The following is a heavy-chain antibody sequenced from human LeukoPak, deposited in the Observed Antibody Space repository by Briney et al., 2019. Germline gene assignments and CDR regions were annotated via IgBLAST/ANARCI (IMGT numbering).Heavy chain of an antibody. J-gene: IGHJ5*02. Sequence: GGSLRLSCAASGFTFSSYAVHWVRQAPGKGLEWVAVISYDGSNKYYADSVKGRFIISRDNSKNTLYLQMNSLRAEDTAVYYCARESAGGSIYNWFDPWGQGTLVTVSS. CDR1: GFTFSSYA. V-gene: IGHV3-30-3*01. D-gene: IGHD2-15*01. CDR3: ARESAGGSIYNWFDP. CDR2: ISYDGSNK.